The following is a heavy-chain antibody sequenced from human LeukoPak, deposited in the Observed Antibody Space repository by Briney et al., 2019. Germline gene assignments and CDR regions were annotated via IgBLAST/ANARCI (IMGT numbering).Heavy chain of an antibody. CDR3: XXAGHDXXXXYFQD. V-gene: IGHV4-39*07. D-gene: IGHD1-14*01. CDR1: GDSIASTIYY. J-gene: IGHJ1*01. Sequence: PSETLSLTCSVSGDSIASTIYYWGWIRQPPGKGLEWIGNIYYSGSTYYTPXLKSRVIISIDTSKNQFSLKVAAVTAADTAVYFCXXAGHDXXXXYFQDWGQGSLVTAS. CDR2: IYYSGST.